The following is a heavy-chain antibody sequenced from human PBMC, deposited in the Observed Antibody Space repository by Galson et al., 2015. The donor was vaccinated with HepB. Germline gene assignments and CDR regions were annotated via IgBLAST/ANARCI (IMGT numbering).Heavy chain of an antibody. J-gene: IGHJ5*02. CDR1: GYSFTNYW. Sequence: QSGAEVKKPGESLKISCKGSGYSFTNYWIGWVRQMHGKGLEWMGIIYPGDSDARYSPSFQGQVTISVDKSISTAYLQWTSLQASDTAMYYCARVVPAAIGWFDPWGQGTLVTVSS. D-gene: IGHD2-2*01. CDR3: ARVVPAAIGWFDP. V-gene: IGHV5-51*01. CDR2: IYPGDSDA.